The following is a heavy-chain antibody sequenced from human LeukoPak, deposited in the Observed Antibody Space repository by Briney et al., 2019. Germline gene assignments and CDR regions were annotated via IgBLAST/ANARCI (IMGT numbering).Heavy chain of an antibody. CDR2: IYSSGST. CDR1: GGSISSGDYY. CDR3: ARECFSSICPYNNMDV. V-gene: IGHV4-61*02. Sequence: PSQTLSLTCTVSGGSISSGDYYWSWIRQPPGKGLEWIGRIYSSGSTNYNPSLKSRLTMSVDTSRNQFSLKLNSVTAADTAVYYCARECFSSICPYNNMDVWGQGTTVTVSS. D-gene: IGHD2-2*01. J-gene: IGHJ6*02.